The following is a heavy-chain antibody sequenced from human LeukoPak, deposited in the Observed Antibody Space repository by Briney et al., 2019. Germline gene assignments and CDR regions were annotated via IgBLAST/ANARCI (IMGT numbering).Heavy chain of an antibody. CDR2: MNSDGTTT. J-gene: IGHJ4*02. V-gene: IGHV3-74*01. CDR1: GFAFSSSW. Sequence: GGSLRLSCAGSGFAFSSSWMHWVRQAPGKGLVWVSRMNSDGTTTDYADSVKGRFTISRDNAKNTLYLQMNSLTVEDTAVYYCTIAGSYRFDYWGQGTLVTVSP. CDR3: TIAGSYRFDY. D-gene: IGHD3-16*02.